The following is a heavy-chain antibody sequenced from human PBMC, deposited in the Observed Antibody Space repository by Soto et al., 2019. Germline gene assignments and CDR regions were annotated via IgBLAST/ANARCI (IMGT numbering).Heavy chain of an antibody. Sequence: QVQLVQSGAEVKKPGASVKVSCKASGYSFTDYGFTWVRQAPGQGLEWMGWVNTYKGNTNYAQKFQGRVTMTTDTSTSTAYMERRGLRSDDTALYYCARDRGNYMYFDYWGQGALVTVSS. D-gene: IGHD1-7*01. CDR2: VNTYKGNT. J-gene: IGHJ4*02. V-gene: IGHV1-18*01. CDR1: GYSFTDYG. CDR3: ARDRGNYMYFDY.